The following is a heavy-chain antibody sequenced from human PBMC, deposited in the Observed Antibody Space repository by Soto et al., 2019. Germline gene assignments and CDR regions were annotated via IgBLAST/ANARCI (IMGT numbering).Heavy chain of an antibody. V-gene: IGHV1-3*05. CDR2: INAGNGDT. CDR1: GYTFTDYA. CDR3: ARDLGGSTGWFDP. Sequence: QVQLVQSGAEEKKPGASVKVSCKASGYTFTDYAVHWVRQAPGQRLEWMGWINAGNGDTKYSQKFQGRVTITRDKPASTLYLELRGLACEDPDVYYCARDLGGSTGWFDPWGQGTLVTVSS. J-gene: IGHJ5*02. D-gene: IGHD3-16*01.